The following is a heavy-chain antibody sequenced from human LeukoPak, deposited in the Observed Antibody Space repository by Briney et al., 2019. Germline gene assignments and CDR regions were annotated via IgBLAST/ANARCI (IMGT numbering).Heavy chain of an antibody. D-gene: IGHD3-22*01. CDR3: AKEVTYYYDSSGYYGGLYFDH. Sequence: GGSLRLSCAASGFTFSSYAMSWVRQAPGKGLEWVSAISGSGGSTYYADSVKGRFTISRDNSKNTLYLQMNSLRAEDTAVYYCAKEVTYYYDSSGYYGGLYFDHWGQGTLVTVSS. J-gene: IGHJ4*02. CDR2: ISGSGGST. CDR1: GFTFSSYA. V-gene: IGHV3-23*01.